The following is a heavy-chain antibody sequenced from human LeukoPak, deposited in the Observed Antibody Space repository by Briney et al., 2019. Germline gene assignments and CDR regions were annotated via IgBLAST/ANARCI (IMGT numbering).Heavy chain of an antibody. CDR1: GFTFSSYS. CDR2: ISSSSSYI. J-gene: IGHJ5*02. Sequence: GGSLRLSCAASGFTFSSYSMNWVRQAPGKGLEWVSSISSSSSYIYYADSVKGRFTISRDSAKNSLYLQMNSLRAEDTAVYYCAREGATSINWFDPWGQGTLVTVSS. V-gene: IGHV3-21*01. D-gene: IGHD1-26*01. CDR3: AREGATSINWFDP.